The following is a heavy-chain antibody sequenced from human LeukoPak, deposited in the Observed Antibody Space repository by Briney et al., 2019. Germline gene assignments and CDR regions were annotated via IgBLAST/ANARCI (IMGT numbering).Heavy chain of an antibody. CDR2: INHSGST. CDR1: GGSFSGYY. Sequence: SETLSLTCAVHGGSFSGYYWSWIRQPPGKGLEWIGEINHSGSTNYNPSLKSRVTISVDTSKNQFSLKLSSVTAADTAVYYCARGKSSYFNFDYWGQGTLVTVSS. D-gene: IGHD2-15*01. V-gene: IGHV4-34*01. CDR3: ARGKSSYFNFDY. J-gene: IGHJ4*02.